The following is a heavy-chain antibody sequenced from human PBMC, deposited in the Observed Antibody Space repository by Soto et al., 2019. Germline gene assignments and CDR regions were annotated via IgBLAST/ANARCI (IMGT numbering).Heavy chain of an antibody. CDR2: ISSSSSYI. V-gene: IGHV3-21*01. D-gene: IGHD6-13*01. CDR3: AREQQQLPTRWFDP. J-gene: IGHJ5*02. CDR1: GFTFSSYS. Sequence: LRLSCAASGFTFSSYSMNWVRQAPGKGLEWVSSISSSSSYIYYADSVKGRFTISRDNAKNSLYLQMNSLRAEDTAVYYCAREQQQLPTRWFDPWGQGTQVTVSS.